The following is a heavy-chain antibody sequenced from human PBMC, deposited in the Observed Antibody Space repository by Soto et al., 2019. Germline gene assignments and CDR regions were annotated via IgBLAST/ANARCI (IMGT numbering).Heavy chain of an antibody. D-gene: IGHD6-6*01. CDR2: ISTSGSSI. J-gene: IGHJ5*02. CDR3: AREGSGKIAGRSWFDP. V-gene: IGHV3-48*03. CDR1: GFTFSSYE. Sequence: EVQLVESGGGLVQPGGSLRLSCAASGFTFSSYEMNWVRQAPGKGLEWVSYISTSGSSIYYADSVRGRFTISRDNAKSSLYLQMNSLRAEDTAVYYCAREGSGKIAGRSWFDPWGQGTLVTVSS.